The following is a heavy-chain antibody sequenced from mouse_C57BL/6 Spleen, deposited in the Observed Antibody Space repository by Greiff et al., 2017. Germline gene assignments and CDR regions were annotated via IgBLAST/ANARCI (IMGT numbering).Heavy chain of an antibody. CDR2: IAPYDSYS. V-gene: IGHV1-59*01. CDR1: GYTFTSSW. J-gene: IGHJ4*01. CDR3: ARGGYYGSSDYAMDY. D-gene: IGHD1-1*01. Sequence: QVHVKQPGAELVRPGTSVKLSCKASGYTFTSSWLHWVKQRPGQGLEWIGVIAPYDSYSTYNLKFKGKATLTVDTSSSTAYMQLSSLASEDSAVYYCARGGYYGSSDYAMDYWGQGTSVTVSS.